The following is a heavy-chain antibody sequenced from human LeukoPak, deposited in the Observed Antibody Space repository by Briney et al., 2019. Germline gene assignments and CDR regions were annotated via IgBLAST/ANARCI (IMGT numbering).Heavy chain of an antibody. Sequence: SETLSLTCTVSGGSISSYYWSWIRQPPGKGLEWIGYIHNSGSTMYNPSLKSRLAMSLDTSENQFSLKLSSVTAADTAVYYCARNYYGSGSYYADYWGQGTLVTVSS. V-gene: IGHV4-59*12. CDR3: ARNYYGSGSYYADY. J-gene: IGHJ4*02. CDR1: GGSISSYY. D-gene: IGHD3-10*01. CDR2: IHNSGST.